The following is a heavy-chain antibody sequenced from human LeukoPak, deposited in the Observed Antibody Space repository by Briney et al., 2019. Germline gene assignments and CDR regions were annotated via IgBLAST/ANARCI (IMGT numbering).Heavy chain of an antibody. D-gene: IGHD1-26*01. Sequence: SETLSITCTASGGSISSGSYYWRLIRHPGGEGLEWIGRIYTSGSTNYNPSLKSRVTIAVDTSKNQFSLKLSSVTAADTAVYYCASEMRHSGNLNWFDPWGQGTLVSVSS. CDR3: ASEMRHSGNLNWFDP. CDR2: IYTSGST. V-gene: IGHV4-61*02. CDR1: GGSISSGSYY. J-gene: IGHJ5*02.